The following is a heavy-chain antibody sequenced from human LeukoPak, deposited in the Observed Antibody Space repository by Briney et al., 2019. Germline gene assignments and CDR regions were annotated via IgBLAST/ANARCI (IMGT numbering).Heavy chain of an antibody. V-gene: IGHV3-30*04. CDR1: GFTFSNFY. J-gene: IGHJ6*03. D-gene: IGHD3-10*01. Sequence: GGSLRLSCEASGFTFSNFYMHWARQAPGKGLEWVSVMSYDGRTKHHADSVKSRFTISRDSSKNTLYLQMNSLRIDDTAIYYCARDSYGMDLWGKGTTVTVSS. CDR3: ARDSYGMDL. CDR2: MSYDGRTK.